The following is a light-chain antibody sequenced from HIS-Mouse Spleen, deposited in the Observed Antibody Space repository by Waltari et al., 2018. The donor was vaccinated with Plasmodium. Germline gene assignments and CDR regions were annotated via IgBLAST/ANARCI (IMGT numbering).Light chain of an antibody. CDR2: KAS. Sequence: DLQMTQSPSTLSAYVGDRVTITCRASQSISSRLAWYQQKPGKAPKLLIYKASSLESGVPSRFSGSGSGTEFTLTISSLQPDDFATYYCQQYNSYSWTFGQGTKVEIK. CDR1: QSISSR. V-gene: IGKV1-5*03. J-gene: IGKJ1*01. CDR3: QQYNSYSWT.